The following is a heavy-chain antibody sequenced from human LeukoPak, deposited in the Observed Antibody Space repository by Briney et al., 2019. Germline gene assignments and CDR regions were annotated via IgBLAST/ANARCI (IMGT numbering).Heavy chain of an antibody. V-gene: IGHV3-30*07. CDR3: TKSRISFSGQADH. D-gene: IGHD5-12*01. Sequence: GGSLRLSCAASGFTFTSYAFHWVRQAPGKGLEWVAGISYDGRNKYYADSVKGRFTISRDNSKNTLDLQMNSLRAEDTAVYYCTKSRISFSGQADHWGQGTLVTVSS. CDR2: ISYDGRNK. CDR1: GFTFTSYA. J-gene: IGHJ4*02.